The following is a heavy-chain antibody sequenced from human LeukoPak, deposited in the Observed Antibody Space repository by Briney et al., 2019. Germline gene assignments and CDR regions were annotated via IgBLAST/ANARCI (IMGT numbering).Heavy chain of an antibody. CDR3: ARLSLRPSSGWYRRTQRIDY. CDR1: GGSISSGGYS. D-gene: IGHD6-19*01. Sequence: PSQTLSLTCAVSGGSISSGGYSWSWIRQPPGKGLEWIGGIYYSGSTYYNPSLKSRVTISVDTSKNQFSLKLSSVTAADTAVYYCARLSLRPSSGWYRRTQRIDYWGQGTLVTVSS. CDR2: IYYSGST. V-gene: IGHV4-30-2*03. J-gene: IGHJ4*02.